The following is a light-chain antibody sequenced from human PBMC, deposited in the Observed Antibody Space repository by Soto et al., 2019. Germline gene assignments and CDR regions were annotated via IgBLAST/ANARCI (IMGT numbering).Light chain of an antibody. CDR2: DVS. CDR1: SSDVGGYNY. CDR3: RSYTSSSFLVV. J-gene: IGLJ2*01. V-gene: IGLV2-14*01. Sequence: QSVLTQPASVSGSPGQSITISCTGTSSDVGGYNYVSWYQQHPGKAPKLMIYDVSNRPSGVSNRFSGSKFGKAASLTISGLQAEDEADYYCRSYTSSSFLVVFGGGTKLTVL.